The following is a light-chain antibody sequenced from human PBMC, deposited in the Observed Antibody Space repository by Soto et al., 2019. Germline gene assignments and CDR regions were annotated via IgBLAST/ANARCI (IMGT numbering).Light chain of an antibody. CDR2: AAS. CDR3: LQHNSYPQT. Sequence: DIQMIPSPSSLSASVGDRVTITCRASQGIRDALGWYQQKPGKAPKRLIYAASSLQSGVPSRFSGSGSGTEFTLTISSLQPEDFATYYCLQHNSYPQTFGQGTKVEIK. J-gene: IGKJ1*01. CDR1: QGIRDA. V-gene: IGKV1-17*01.